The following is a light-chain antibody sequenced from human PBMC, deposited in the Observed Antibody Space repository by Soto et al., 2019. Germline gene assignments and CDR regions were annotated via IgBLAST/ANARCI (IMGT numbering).Light chain of an antibody. J-gene: IGKJ1*01. Sequence: EIVLTQSPGTLSLSPGERATLSCRASQSVSSSYLAWYQQKPGQAPRLLIYGASTRATGIPARFSGSGSGTEFTLSISRVEPEDFAVYYCQNYDGSWTFGQGTKVDIK. CDR1: QSVSSSY. CDR3: QNYDGSWT. V-gene: IGKV3-20*01. CDR2: GAS.